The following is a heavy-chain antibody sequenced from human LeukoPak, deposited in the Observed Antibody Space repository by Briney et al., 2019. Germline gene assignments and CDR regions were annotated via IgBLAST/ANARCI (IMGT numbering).Heavy chain of an antibody. CDR2: ISAYNGNT. Sequence: ASVKVSCKASGYTFTSYGISWVRQAPGQGLEWMGWISAYNGNTNYAQKLQGRVTMTTDTSTSTAYMELRSLRSDDTAVYYCAPVAYLAHWFDPWGQGTLVTVSS. CDR3: APVAYLAHWFDP. V-gene: IGHV1-18*01. J-gene: IGHJ5*02. CDR1: GYTFTSYG. D-gene: IGHD2/OR15-2a*01.